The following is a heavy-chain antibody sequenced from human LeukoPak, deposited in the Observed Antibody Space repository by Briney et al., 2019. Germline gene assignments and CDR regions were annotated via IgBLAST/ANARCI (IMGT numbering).Heavy chain of an antibody. CDR1: GYSISSGYY. Sequence: PSETLSLTCAVSGYSISSGYYWGWIRQPPGKGLEWIGSIYYSGSTYYNPSLKSRVTISVDTSKNQFSLKLSSVTAADTAVYYCARYHEGVGNWFDPWGQGTLVTVSS. CDR2: IYYSGST. J-gene: IGHJ5*02. V-gene: IGHV4-38-2*01. D-gene: IGHD3-10*01. CDR3: ARYHEGVGNWFDP.